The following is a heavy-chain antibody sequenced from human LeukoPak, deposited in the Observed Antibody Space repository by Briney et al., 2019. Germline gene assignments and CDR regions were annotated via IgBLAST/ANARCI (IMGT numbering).Heavy chain of an antibody. J-gene: IGHJ4*02. D-gene: IGHD2-15*01. Sequence: ASVKVSCKASGYTFISYDINWVRQATGQGLEWMGWMNPNSGNTGYAQKFQGRVTITRNTSISTAYIELSSLRSEDTAVYYCARAVRRRIGFSHDCWGQGTLVTVSS. CDR2: MNPNSGNT. V-gene: IGHV1-8*03. CDR1: GYTFISYD. CDR3: ARAVRRRIGFSHDC.